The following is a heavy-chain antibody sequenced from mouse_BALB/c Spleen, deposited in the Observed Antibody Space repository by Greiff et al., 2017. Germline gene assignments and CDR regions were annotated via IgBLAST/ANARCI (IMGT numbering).Heavy chain of an antibody. Sequence: DVQLVESGGGLVKPGGSLKLSCAASGFTFSSYAMSWVRQSPEKRLEWVAEISSGGSYTYYPDTVTGRFTISRDNAKNTLYLEMSSLRSEDTAMYYCARGGNYAWFAYWGQGTLVTVSA. CDR3: ARGGNYAWFAY. CDR2: ISSGGSYT. V-gene: IGHV5-9-4*01. J-gene: IGHJ3*01. D-gene: IGHD2-1*01. CDR1: GFTFSSYA.